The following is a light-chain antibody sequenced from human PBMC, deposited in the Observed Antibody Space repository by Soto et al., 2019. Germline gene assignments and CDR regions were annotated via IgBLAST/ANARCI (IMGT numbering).Light chain of an antibody. CDR1: QGISSY. V-gene: IGKV1-8*01. CDR2: AAS. Sequence: AIRMTQSPSSLSASTGDRVTITCRASQGISSYLAWYQQKPGKAPKLLIYAASTLQSGVPSRFSGSGSGTDFTLTISCLQSEDFATYYRQQYYSYPWTFGQGTKV. J-gene: IGKJ1*01. CDR3: QQYYSYPWT.